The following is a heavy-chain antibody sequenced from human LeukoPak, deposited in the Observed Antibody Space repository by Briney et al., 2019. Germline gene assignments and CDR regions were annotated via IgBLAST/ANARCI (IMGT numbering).Heavy chain of an antibody. J-gene: IGHJ4*02. D-gene: IGHD4-4*01. CDR1: GFTFSSYA. CDR3: ARDRTLSTVTLPVGYY. V-gene: IGHV3-30-3*01. CDR2: ISYGGSNK. Sequence: PGRSLRLSCAASGFTFSSYAMHWVRQAPGKGLEWVAVISYGGSNKYYADSVKGRFTISRDNSKNTLYLQMNSLRAEDTAVYYCARDRTLSTVTLPVGYYWGQGTLVTVSS.